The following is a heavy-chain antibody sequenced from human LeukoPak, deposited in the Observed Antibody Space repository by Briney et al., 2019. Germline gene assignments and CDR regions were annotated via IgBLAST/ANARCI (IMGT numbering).Heavy chain of an antibody. D-gene: IGHD3-10*01. CDR2: ITGSIYFSGST. CDR3: ARDSRDYGSGSYWDV. Sequence: PSEILSLTCTVSGGSINNYYWNWIRQPPGKGLEWIGYITGSIYFSGSTKYDPSLESRVTMSVDTSKNQFSLTLSSVTAADTAVYYCARDSRDYGSGSYWDVWGQGTTVTVSS. V-gene: IGHV4-59*01. J-gene: IGHJ6*02. CDR1: GGSINNYY.